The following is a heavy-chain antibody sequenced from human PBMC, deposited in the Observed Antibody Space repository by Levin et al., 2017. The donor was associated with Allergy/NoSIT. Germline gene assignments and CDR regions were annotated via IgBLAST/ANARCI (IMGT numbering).Heavy chain of an antibody. CDR1: GYTFISYW. V-gene: IGHV5-51*01. CDR2: IYPGDSDP. CDR3: ARLGGSYQDAFDI. D-gene: IGHD1-26*01. Sequence: GESLKISCKGSGYTFISYWIGWVRQMPGKGLEWMGIIYPGDSDPRYSPSFQGQVTISADKSISTAYLQWSSLKASDTAMYYCARLGGSYQDAFDIWGQGTMVTVSS. J-gene: IGHJ3*02.